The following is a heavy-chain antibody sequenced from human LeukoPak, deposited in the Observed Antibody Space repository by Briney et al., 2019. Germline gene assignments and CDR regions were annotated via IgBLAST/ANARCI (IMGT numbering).Heavy chain of an antibody. CDR1: GYPIGLDYY. Sequence: SETLSLTCKVSGYPIGLDYYWVWIRQAPGRGLQWIGGFHRGRIQYNSALKSRVTISIDSSKNQFPLRMWPVTAGDTAFYFCARAPSSYESGNGYPNLGWLDTWGQGALVTVSS. J-gene: IGHJ5*02. CDR3: ARAPSSYESGNGYPNLGWLDT. V-gene: IGHV4-38-2*02. D-gene: IGHD5-24*01. CDR2: FHRGRI.